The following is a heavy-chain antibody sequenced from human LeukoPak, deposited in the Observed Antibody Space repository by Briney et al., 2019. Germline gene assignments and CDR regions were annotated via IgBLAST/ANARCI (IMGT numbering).Heavy chain of an antibody. CDR1: GFTFSRYD. CDR3: ARGNDFWSGYYSHYMDV. Sequence: GGSLRLSCAASGFTFSRYDMHWVRQAPGKGLEWVSAISTAGDTYCPGSVKGRFTISRENAKNSLYLQMNSLGAGDTAVYYCARGNDFWSGYYSHYMDVCGKGTTVTVSS. V-gene: IGHV3-13*01. D-gene: IGHD3-3*01. J-gene: IGHJ6*03. CDR2: ISTAGDT.